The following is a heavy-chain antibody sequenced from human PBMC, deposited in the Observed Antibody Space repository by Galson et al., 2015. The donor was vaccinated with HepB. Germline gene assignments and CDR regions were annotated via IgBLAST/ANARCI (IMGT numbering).Heavy chain of an antibody. D-gene: IGHD3-22*01. CDR1: GFTFDDYA. CDR3: AKDITYYDSSGYWD. Sequence: SLRLSCAASGFTFDDYAMHWVRQAPGKGLEWVSGISWNSGSIGYADSVKGRFTISRDNAKNSLYLQMNSLRAEDTALYYCAKDITYYDSSGYWDWGQGTLVTVSS. J-gene: IGHJ4*02. V-gene: IGHV3-9*01. CDR2: ISWNSGSI.